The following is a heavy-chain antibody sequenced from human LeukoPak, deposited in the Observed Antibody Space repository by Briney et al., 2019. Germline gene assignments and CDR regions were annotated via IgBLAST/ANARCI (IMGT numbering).Heavy chain of an antibody. D-gene: IGHD3-22*01. V-gene: IGHV4-31*03. CDR1: GGSISSGGYY. Sequence: SETLSLTCTVSGGSISSGGYYWSWIRQHPGKGLEWIGYIYYSGSTYYNPSLKSRVTISVDTSKNQFSLKLSSVTVADTAVYYCARDLYYYDSSGYSFGWYFDLWGRGTLVTVSS. CDR2: IYYSGST. CDR3: ARDLYYYDSSGYSFGWYFDL. J-gene: IGHJ2*01.